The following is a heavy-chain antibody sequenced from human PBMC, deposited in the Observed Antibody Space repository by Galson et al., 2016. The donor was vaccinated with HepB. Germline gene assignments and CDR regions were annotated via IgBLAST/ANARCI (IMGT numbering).Heavy chain of an antibody. D-gene: IGHD3-16*01. CDR3: ARDRTDHGSGTYGHDS. CDR2: INSDGTIS. V-gene: IGHV3-74*01. J-gene: IGHJ4*02. Sequence: SLRLSCAASGFAFSSHWMHWVRQDLGKGLVWVSRINSDGTISNYADSVKGRFTTSRDNAKNSLYLQMNNLRAEDTAMYYCARDRTDHGSGTYGHDSWGQGTLVTVSS. CDR1: GFAFSSHW.